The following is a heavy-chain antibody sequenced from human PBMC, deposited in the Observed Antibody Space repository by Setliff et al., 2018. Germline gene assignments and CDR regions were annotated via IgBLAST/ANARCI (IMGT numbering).Heavy chain of an antibody. J-gene: IGHJ4*02. V-gene: IGHV4-34*01. CDR3: ARGRIAAALYYFDY. Sequence: SETLSLTCAVYGGSFSGYYWSWIRQPPGKGLEWIGEINHSGSTNYNPSLKGRVTISVDTSKNQFSLELSSVTAADTAVYYCARGRIAAALYYFDYWGQGTLVTVS. D-gene: IGHD6-13*01. CDR1: GGSFSGYY. CDR2: INHSGST.